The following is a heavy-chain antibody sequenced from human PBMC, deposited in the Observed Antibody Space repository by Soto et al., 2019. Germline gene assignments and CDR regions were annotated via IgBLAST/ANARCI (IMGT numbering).Heavy chain of an antibody. CDR3: ARSILRFLEWLLYDGFDY. CDR1: GGSISSSSYY. Sequence: PSETLSLTCTVSGGSISSSSYYWGWIRQPPGKGLEWIGSIYYSGSTYYNPSLKRRVTISVDTSKNQFSLKLSSVTAADTAVYYCARSILRFLEWLLYDGFDYWGQGTLVTVSS. D-gene: IGHD3-3*01. J-gene: IGHJ4*02. V-gene: IGHV4-39*01. CDR2: IYYSGST.